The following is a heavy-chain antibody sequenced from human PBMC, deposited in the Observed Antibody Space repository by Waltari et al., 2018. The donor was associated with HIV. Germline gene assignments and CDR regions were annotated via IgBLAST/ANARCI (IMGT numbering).Heavy chain of an antibody. CDR3: ARGYYGSGSYYNVAACDI. CDR1: GGSLSSSNW. CDR2: IYHSGST. Sequence: QVQLQESGPGLVKPSGTLSLTCAVSGGSLSSSNWWSWVRQPPGKGLEWIGEIYHSGSTTYNPSLKSRVTIAVDKSKNQFSRKLSSVTAADTAVYYCARGYYGSGSYYNVAACDIWGQGTMVTVSS. J-gene: IGHJ3*02. V-gene: IGHV4-4*02. D-gene: IGHD3-10*01.